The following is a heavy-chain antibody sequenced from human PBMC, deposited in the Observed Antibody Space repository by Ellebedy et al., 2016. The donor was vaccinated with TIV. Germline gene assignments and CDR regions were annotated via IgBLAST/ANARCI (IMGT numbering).Heavy chain of an antibody. V-gene: IGHV3-21*01. J-gene: IGHJ4*02. CDR1: GFTFSSYS. CDR3: ARVCATSSGYSFDY. CDR2: ISSSSSYI. D-gene: IGHD3-22*01. Sequence: GGSLRLXXAASGFTFSSYSMNWVRQAPGKGLEWVSSISSSSSYIYYADSVKGRFTISRDNAKNSLYLQMNSLRAEDTAVYYCARVCATSSGYSFDYWGQGTLVTVSS.